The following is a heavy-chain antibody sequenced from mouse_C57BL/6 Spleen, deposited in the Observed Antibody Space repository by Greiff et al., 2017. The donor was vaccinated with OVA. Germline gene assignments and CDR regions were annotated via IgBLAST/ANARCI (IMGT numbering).Heavy chain of an antibody. CDR1: GYTFTSYW. CDR3: ARKEATHGSSPLDY. V-gene: IGHV1-50*01. CDR2: IDPSDSYT. Sequence: QVQLQQPGAELVKPGASVKLSCKASGYTFTSYWMQWVKQRPGQGLEWIGEIDPSDSYTNYAQKFQGKATLTVDTSSSTAYMQLSSLTSEDSAVYYGARKEATHGSSPLDYWGQGTTLTVSS. J-gene: IGHJ2*01. D-gene: IGHD1-1*01.